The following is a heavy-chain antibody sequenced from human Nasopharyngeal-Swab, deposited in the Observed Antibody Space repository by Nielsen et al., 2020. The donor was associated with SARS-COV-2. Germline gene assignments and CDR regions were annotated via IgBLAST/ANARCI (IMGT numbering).Heavy chain of an antibody. Sequence: ESLKISCTVSGGSISSYYWSWIRQPPGKGLEWIGYIYYSGSTNYNPSLKSRVTISVDTSKNQFSLKLSSVTAADTAAYYCARGFDYWGQGTLVTVSS. CDR2: IYYSGST. J-gene: IGHJ4*02. CDR3: ARGFDY. V-gene: IGHV4-59*13. CDR1: GGSISSYY.